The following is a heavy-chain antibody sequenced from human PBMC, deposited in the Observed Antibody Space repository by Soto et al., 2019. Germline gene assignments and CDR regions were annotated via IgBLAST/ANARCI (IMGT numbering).Heavy chain of an antibody. D-gene: IGHD5-18*01. CDR3: ASQDTAMAQHEDY. V-gene: IGHV3-48*02. CDR1: GFTFSSYS. CDR2: ISSSSSTI. J-gene: IGHJ4*02. Sequence: GGSLRLSCAASGFTFSSYSMNWVRQAPGKGLEWVSYISSSSSTIYYADSVKGRFTISRDNAKNSLYLQMNSLRDEDTAVYYCASQDTAMAQHEDYWGQGTLVTVSS.